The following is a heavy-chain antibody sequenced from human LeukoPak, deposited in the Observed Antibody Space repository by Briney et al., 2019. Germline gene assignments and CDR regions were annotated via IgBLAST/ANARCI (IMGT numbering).Heavy chain of an antibody. Sequence: SETLSLTCAVYGGSLSGYYWSWIRQPPGKGLEWIGFMSNSGHTDSSPSLKSRVTISLDTSKSQFSLKLNSVTAADTAVYYCARVSVAGTGPDYWGQGTLVTVSS. J-gene: IGHJ4*02. CDR1: GGSLSGYY. CDR3: ARVSVAGTGPDY. V-gene: IGHV4-59*01. D-gene: IGHD6-13*01. CDR2: MSNSGHT.